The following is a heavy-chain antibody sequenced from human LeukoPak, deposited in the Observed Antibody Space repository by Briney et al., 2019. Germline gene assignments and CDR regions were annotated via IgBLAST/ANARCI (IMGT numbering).Heavy chain of an antibody. V-gene: IGHV3-23*01. J-gene: IGHJ5*02. D-gene: IGHD2-2*02. Sequence: GGSPRLSCAASGFTFTTYAMTWVPQAPEKGLVWFSAISGRGGPTYHAHSVKGRFTISRDNSKNTMYLQMNSLRAEDTAVYYCTKTAPAAIYWFDPWGQGTLVTVSS. CDR1: GFTFTTYA. CDR3: TKTAPAAIYWFDP. CDR2: ISGRGGPT.